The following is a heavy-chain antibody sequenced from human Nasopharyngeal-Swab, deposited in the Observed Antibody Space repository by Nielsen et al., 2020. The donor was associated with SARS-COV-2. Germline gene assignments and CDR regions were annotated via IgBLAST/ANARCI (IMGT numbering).Heavy chain of an antibody. CDR2: ISSSGSTI. CDR1: GFTFSDYY. CDR3: AREVSGIWFGDLLSGHYYYFMDV. Sequence: GGSLRLSCAASGFTFSDYYMSWIRQAPGKGLEWVSYISSSGSTISYADSVKGRFTISRDNAKNSLYLQMSSLRAEDTAVYYCAREVSGIWFGDLLSGHYYYFMDVWGKGTTVTVSS. D-gene: IGHD3-10*01. J-gene: IGHJ6*03. V-gene: IGHV3-11*04.